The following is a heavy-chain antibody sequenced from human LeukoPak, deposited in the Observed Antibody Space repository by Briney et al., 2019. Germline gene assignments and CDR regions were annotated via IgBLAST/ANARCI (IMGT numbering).Heavy chain of an antibody. CDR3: ARVGGTWIQPYYFDY. CDR1: GFTFSSYS. Sequence: PGGSLRLSCAASGFTFSSYSMNWVRQAPGKGLEWVSSISSSSSYIYYADSVKGRFTISRDNAKNSLYLQMNSLRAEDTAVYYCARVGGTWIQPYYFDYWGQGTLVTVSS. D-gene: IGHD5-18*01. V-gene: IGHV3-21*01. CDR2: ISSSSSYI. J-gene: IGHJ4*02.